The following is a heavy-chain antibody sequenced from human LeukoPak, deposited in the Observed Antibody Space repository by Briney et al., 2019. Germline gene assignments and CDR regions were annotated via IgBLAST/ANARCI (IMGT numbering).Heavy chain of an antibody. CDR2: ISGGGGIT. V-gene: IGHV3-23*01. CDR1: GLTFSNYA. CDR3: ARVGYYYDSSGYYGY. D-gene: IGHD3-22*01. J-gene: IGHJ4*02. Sequence: PGGSLRLSCAASGLTFSNYAMTWVRQAPGKGLEWVSAISGGGGITYYADSVKGRFTISRDNAKNSLYLQMNSLRAEDTAVYYCARVGYYYDSSGYYGYWGQGTLVTVSS.